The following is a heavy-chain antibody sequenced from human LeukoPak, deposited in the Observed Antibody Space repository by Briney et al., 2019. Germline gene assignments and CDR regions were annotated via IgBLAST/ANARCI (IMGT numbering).Heavy chain of an antibody. CDR2: IYTSGST. CDR1: GGSISSGSYY. V-gene: IGHV4-61*02. Sequence: SQTLSLTCTVSGGSISSGSYYWSWIRQPAGKGLEWIGRIYTSGSTNYNPSLKSRVTISVDTSRNQFSLKLSSVTAADTAVYYCARGIATTLLYYFDYWGQGTLVTASP. J-gene: IGHJ4*02. CDR3: ARGIATTLLYYFDY. D-gene: IGHD2-15*01.